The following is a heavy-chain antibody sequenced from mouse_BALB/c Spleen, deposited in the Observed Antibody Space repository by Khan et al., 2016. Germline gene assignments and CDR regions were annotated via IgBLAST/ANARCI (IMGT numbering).Heavy chain of an antibody. CDR1: GYSFTGYY. V-gene: IGHV1S34*01. Sequence: PVKTGASVKISCKASGYSFTGYYMHWVKQSHGKSLEWIGYITSYNGATSYNQKFKGKATFTVDTSSSTAYMQFNSLTSEDSAVYYCASPYGSSYVGFAYWGQGTLVTVSA. J-gene: IGHJ3*01. CDR2: ITSYNGAT. D-gene: IGHD1-1*01. CDR3: ASPYGSSYVGFAY.